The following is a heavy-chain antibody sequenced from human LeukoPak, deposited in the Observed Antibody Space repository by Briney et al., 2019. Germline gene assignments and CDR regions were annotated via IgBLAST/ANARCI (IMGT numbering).Heavy chain of an antibody. Sequence: GGSLRLSCAASGFTFDDYGLSWVRQAPGKGLEWVSGINWNGGSTGYADSVKGRFTISRDNAKNSLYLQMNSLRAEDTPLYYCATEGEHYASSGYSHYFDYWGQGTLVTVSS. CDR1: GFTFDDYG. J-gene: IGHJ4*02. CDR3: ATEGEHYASSGYSHYFDY. CDR2: INWNGGST. V-gene: IGHV3-20*04. D-gene: IGHD3-22*01.